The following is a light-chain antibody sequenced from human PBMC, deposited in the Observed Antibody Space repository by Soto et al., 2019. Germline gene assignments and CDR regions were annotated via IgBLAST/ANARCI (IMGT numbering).Light chain of an antibody. V-gene: IGKV3D-15*01. J-gene: IGKJ1*01. Sequence: EIVMTQSPATPSVSLGDRDTLSCRATQSVSSNLAWYQQKPGQAPRLLIYGASTRDTGLPARFSGSGSGTEFTLTISSLQSEDFAVYYCQQYNNWPQTFGEGTKVDIK. CDR2: GAS. CDR3: QQYNNWPQT. CDR1: QSVSSN.